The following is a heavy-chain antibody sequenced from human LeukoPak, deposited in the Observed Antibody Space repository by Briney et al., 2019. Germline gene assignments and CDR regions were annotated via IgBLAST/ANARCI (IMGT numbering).Heavy chain of an antibody. V-gene: IGHV4-38-2*02. CDR3: ARSGYKTTDWFDP. Sequence: SETLSLTCTVSGYSISSGYYWGWIRQPPGKGLEWIGSIYHSGSTYYNPSLKSRVTISVDTSKNQFSLKLSSVTAADTAVYYCARSGYKTTDWFDPWGQETLVTVSS. D-gene: IGHD1-14*01. CDR2: IYHSGST. CDR1: GYSISSGYY. J-gene: IGHJ5*02.